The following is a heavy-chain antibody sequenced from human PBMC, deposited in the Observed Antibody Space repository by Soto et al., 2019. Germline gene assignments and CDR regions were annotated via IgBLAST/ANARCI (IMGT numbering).Heavy chain of an antibody. J-gene: IGHJ5*02. CDR3: ARDVDRTSHLNWFEP. Sequence: PSETLSLTCTVSGGSMISYYWSWIRQPPGRGLEWIGFIYYAGSTKYNPSLNSRFAISRDTSKNMVYLQMDSLKVEDTAVYYCARDVDRTSHLNWFEPWGQGVMVTVSS. CDR2: IYYAGST. D-gene: IGHD5-12*01. V-gene: IGHV4-4*08. CDR1: GGSMISYY.